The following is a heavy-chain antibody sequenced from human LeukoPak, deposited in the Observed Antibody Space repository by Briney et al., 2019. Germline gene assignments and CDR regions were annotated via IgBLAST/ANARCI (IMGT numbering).Heavy chain of an antibody. CDR3: ANNNWNYPWFDP. D-gene: IGHD1-7*01. J-gene: IGHJ5*02. Sequence: GRSLRLSCAASGFTFSSYAMSWVRQAPGKGLEWVSAISGSGGSTYYADSVKGRFTISRDNSKNTLYLQMNSLRAEDTAVYYCANNNWNYPWFDPWGQGTLVTVSS. CDR1: GFTFSSYA. CDR2: ISGSGGST. V-gene: IGHV3-23*01.